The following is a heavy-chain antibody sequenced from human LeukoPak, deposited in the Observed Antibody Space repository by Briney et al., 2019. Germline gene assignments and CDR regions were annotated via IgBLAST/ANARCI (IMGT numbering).Heavy chain of an antibody. D-gene: IGHD2-15*01. CDR3: AKNGDRGAYCTGGTCYPYFYYYMDV. V-gene: IGHV3-7*03. J-gene: IGHJ6*03. Sequence: GGSLRLSCAASGFTFSSYWMSWVRQAPGKGLEWVANIKQDGSEKYYVDSVKGRFTISRDNAKNSLYLQMNSLRAEDTAIYYCAKNGDRGAYCTGGTCYPYFYYYMDVWGKGTTVTI. CDR2: IKQDGSEK. CDR1: GFTFSSYW.